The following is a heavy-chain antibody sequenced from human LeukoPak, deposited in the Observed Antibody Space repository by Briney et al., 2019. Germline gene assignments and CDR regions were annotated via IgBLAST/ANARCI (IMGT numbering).Heavy chain of an antibody. J-gene: IGHJ4*02. Sequence: PGGSLRLSCAASAFTFSSYAMSWVRQAPGKGLEWISLISGSNGNTYYADSVKGRLTISRDNSKNTLYLQMNSLRAEDTAVYYCAKPGATWGGNYFDYWGQGTLVTVSS. CDR1: AFTFSSYA. V-gene: IGHV3-23*01. CDR2: ISGSNGNT. D-gene: IGHD3-16*01. CDR3: AKPGATWGGNYFDY.